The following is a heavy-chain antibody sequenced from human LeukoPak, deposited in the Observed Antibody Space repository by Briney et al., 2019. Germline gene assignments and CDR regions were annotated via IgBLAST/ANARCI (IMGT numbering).Heavy chain of an antibody. CDR2: IYYSGST. Sequence: PSETLSLTCTVSGGSISSSSYYWGWIRQPPGKGLEWIGSIYYSGSTYYNPSLKSRVTISVDTSKNQFSLKLSSVTAADTAVYYCARDGNYYGSGHNWFDPWGQGTLVTVSS. J-gene: IGHJ5*02. D-gene: IGHD3-10*01. CDR3: ARDGNYYGSGHNWFDP. CDR1: GGSISSSSYY. V-gene: IGHV4-39*07.